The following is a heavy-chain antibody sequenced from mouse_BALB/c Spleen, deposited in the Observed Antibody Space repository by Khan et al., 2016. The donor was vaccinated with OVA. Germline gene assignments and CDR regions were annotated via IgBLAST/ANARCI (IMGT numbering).Heavy chain of an antibody. CDR3: ARSPYGNFAY. D-gene: IGHD2-1*01. J-gene: IGHJ3*01. Sequence: EVNLVESGGGLVKPGGSLKLSCAASGFTFSTYAMSWVRQTPEKRLEWVATISSYGDYTYYPDNVTGRFTISRDNAKNTLYLQMSSLRSEDTAMYYCARSPYGNFAYWGQGTLVTGSA. CDR2: ISSYGDYT. CDR1: GFTFSTYA. V-gene: IGHV5-9-3*01.